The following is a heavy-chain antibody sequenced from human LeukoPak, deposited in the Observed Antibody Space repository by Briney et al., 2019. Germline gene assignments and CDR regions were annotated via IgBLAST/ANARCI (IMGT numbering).Heavy chain of an antibody. Sequence: GGSLRLSCAASGFTFSSYWMSWVRQAPGKGLEWLANIKQDGSEKYYVDSVKGRFTISRDNAKNSLYLQMNSLRAEDTAVYYCARIGGVVNNPYYFDYWGQGTLVTVSS. V-gene: IGHV3-7*01. J-gene: IGHJ4*02. CDR3: ARIGGVVNNPYYFDY. CDR2: IKQDGSEK. CDR1: GFTFSSYW. D-gene: IGHD3-3*01.